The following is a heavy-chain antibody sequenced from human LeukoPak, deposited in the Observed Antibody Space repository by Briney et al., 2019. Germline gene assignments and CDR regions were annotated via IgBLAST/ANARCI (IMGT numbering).Heavy chain of an antibody. V-gene: IGHV4-30-2*01. D-gene: IGHD3-22*01. CDR1: GGSISSGGYS. CDR3: ARAGEYYYDNSGYYPNDAFDI. Sequence: ASQTLSLTCAVSGGSISSGGYSWSWIRQPPGKGLEWIGYIYHGGSTYYNPSLKSRVTISVDRSKNQFSLKLSSVTAADTAVYYCARAGEYYYDNSGYYPNDAFDIWGQGTMVTVSS. J-gene: IGHJ3*02. CDR2: IYHGGST.